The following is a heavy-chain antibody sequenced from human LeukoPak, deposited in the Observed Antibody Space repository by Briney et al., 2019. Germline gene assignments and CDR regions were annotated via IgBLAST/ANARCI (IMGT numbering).Heavy chain of an antibody. D-gene: IGHD4-17*01. CDR3: AVPMTTVTTGGDP. Sequence: SETLSLTCTVSGGSISSSSYYWGWIRQPPGKRLEWIGSIYYSGSTYYNPSLKSRVTISVDTSKNQFSLKLSSVTAADTAVYYCAVPMTTVTTGGDPWGQGTLVTVSS. CDR2: IYYSGST. J-gene: IGHJ5*02. V-gene: IGHV4-39*01. CDR1: GGSISSSSYY.